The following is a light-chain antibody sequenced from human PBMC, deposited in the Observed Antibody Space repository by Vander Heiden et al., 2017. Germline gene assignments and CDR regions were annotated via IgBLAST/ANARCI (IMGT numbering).Light chain of an antibody. Sequence: QSALTHPRSWSGCPRQPLTFPCTATSRDVGGYNSVSWYQQHPGKAPKLVIYDVSKRPSGVPGRFSGSKSGNTASLTISGLQGEDEADYYCCSYAGRYIVVFGGGTKLTVL. CDR3: CSYAGRYIVV. J-gene: IGLJ2*01. CDR1: SRDVGGYNS. V-gene: IGLV2-11*01. CDR2: DVS.